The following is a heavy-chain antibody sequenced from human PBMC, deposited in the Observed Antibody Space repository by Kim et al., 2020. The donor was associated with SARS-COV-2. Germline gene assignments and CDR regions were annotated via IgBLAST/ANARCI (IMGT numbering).Heavy chain of an antibody. CDR2: INAGNGNK. CDR3: ARDMDTYGSGSLGY. D-gene: IGHD3-10*01. CDR1: GYTFTSYA. J-gene: IGHJ4*02. Sequence: ASVKVSCKASGYTFTSYAMHWVRQAPGQRLEWMGWINAGNGNKKYSQKFQGRVTINRDTSASTAYMELSSLRSEDTAVYYCARDMDTYGSGSLGYWGQGTLVTVSS. V-gene: IGHV1-3*01.